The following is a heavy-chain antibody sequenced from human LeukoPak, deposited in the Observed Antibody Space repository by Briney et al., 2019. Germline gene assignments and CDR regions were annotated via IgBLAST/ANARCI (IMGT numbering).Heavy chain of an antibody. V-gene: IGHV1-8*01. CDR3: ASGVYGGSYESSFDY. CDR2: MNPNSGNT. J-gene: IGHJ4*02. CDR1: GYTFTSYD. Sequence: ASVKVSCKASGYTFTSYDINWVRQATGQGLEWMGWMNPNSGNTGYAQKFQGRVTMTRNTSISTAYMELSSLRSEDAAVYYCASGVYGGSYESSFDYWGQGTLVTVSS. D-gene: IGHD1-26*01.